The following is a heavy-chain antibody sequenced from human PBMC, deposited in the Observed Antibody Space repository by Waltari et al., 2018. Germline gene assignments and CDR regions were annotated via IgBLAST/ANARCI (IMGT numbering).Heavy chain of an antibody. CDR3: ARDREEGVFDS. V-gene: IGHV4-59*01. CDR1: GDSMSRYS. Sequence: QVQLQESGPGLVKPSETLSLTCTVSGDSMSRYSWTWIRQSPGTGLEWIGYIYYSGRTNYNPSLKSRVIISVDMSKNQFSLQLNSVTTTDTGVYYCARDREEGVFDSWGQGTLVTVAS. J-gene: IGHJ4*02. CDR2: IYYSGRT.